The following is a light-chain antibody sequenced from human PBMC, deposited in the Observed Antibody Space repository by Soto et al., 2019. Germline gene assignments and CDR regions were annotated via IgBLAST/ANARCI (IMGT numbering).Light chain of an antibody. Sequence: EIVMTQSPATLSLSPGKKASLSCSASQSVSSNLAWYQQKPGQAPRLLIYGASTRATGIPARFSGSVSGTEFTLTISSLQSEDFAVYYCQQYNNWPGWTFGQGTKVDTK. CDR3: QQYNNWPGWT. J-gene: IGKJ1*01. CDR1: QSVSSN. V-gene: IGKV3-15*01. CDR2: GAS.